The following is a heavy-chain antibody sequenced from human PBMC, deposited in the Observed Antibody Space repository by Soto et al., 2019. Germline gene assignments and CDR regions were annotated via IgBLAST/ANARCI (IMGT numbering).Heavy chain of an antibody. CDR3: AVQVDTAMGDYYYGMDV. Sequence: ASVKVSCKASGYTFTSYGISWVRQAPGQGLEWMGWISAYNGNTNYAQKLQGRVTMSTDTSTSTAYMELRSLRSDDTAVYYCAVQVDTAMGDYYYGMDVRGQGTTVTVSS. CDR1: GYTFTSYG. D-gene: IGHD5-18*01. V-gene: IGHV1-18*01. J-gene: IGHJ6*02. CDR2: ISAYNGNT.